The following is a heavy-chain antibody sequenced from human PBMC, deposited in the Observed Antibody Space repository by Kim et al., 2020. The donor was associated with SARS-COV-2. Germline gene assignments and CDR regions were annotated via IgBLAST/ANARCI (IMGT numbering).Heavy chain of an antibody. CDR1: GGSISSYY. D-gene: IGHD2-2*01. CDR3: ARDFHPVVPAAPSRSLWFDP. J-gene: IGHJ5*02. Sequence: SETLSLTCTVSGGSISSYYWSWIRHPAGKGLEWIGRIYTSGSTNYNPSLKSRVTMSVDTSKNQFSLKLSSVTAADTAVYYCARDFHPVVPAAPSRSLWFDPWGQGTLVTVSS. V-gene: IGHV4-4*07. CDR2: IYTSGST.